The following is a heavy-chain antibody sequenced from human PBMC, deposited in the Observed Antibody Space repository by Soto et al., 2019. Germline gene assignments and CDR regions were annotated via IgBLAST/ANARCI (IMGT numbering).Heavy chain of an antibody. V-gene: IGHV1-18*01. Sequence: QVELVQSGAEVKKPGASVKVSCKASGYTFTSYGISWVRQAPGQGLEWMGGASASNPNTNYAQKFQGRVTMTMDTSTNTAYMDLRSLKSDDTAIYYCARFRVIAVAAYFDAWGQGSLVTVSS. D-gene: IGHD6-19*01. CDR2: ASASNPNT. J-gene: IGHJ4*02. CDR1: GYTFTSYG. CDR3: ARFRVIAVAAYFDA.